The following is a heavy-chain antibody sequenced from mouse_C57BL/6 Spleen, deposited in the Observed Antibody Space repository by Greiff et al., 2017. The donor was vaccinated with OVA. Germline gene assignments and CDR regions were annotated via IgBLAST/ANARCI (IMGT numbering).Heavy chain of an antibody. CDR1: GYTFTDYS. CDR2: INPYNGGT. Sequence: EVKLQESGPVLVKPGASVKMSCKASGYTFTDYSMNWVKQSHGKSLEWIGVINPYNGGTSYNQKIKGKATLTVDKASSTAYMELNSLTSEDSAVYYCARSGYGGFAYWGQGTPVTVSA. D-gene: IGHD3-1*01. V-gene: IGHV1-19*01. J-gene: IGHJ3*01. CDR3: ARSGYGGFAY.